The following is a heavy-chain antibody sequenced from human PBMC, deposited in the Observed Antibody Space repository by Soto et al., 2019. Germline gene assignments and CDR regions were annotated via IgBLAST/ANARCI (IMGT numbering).Heavy chain of an antibody. V-gene: IGHV3-33*08. CDR3: ARSLYSSSSYFDY. CDR1: GFTFSSYA. Sequence: PGGSLRLSCAASGFTFSSYAMSWVRQAPGKGLEWVAVIWYDGSNKYYADSVKGRFTISRDNSKNTLYLQMNSLRAEDTAVYYCARSLYSSSSYFDYWGQGTLVTVSS. CDR2: IWYDGSNK. J-gene: IGHJ4*02. D-gene: IGHD6-6*01.